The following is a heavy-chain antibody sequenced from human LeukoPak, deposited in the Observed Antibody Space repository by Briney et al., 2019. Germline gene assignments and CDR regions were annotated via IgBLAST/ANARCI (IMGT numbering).Heavy chain of an antibody. CDR3: ARGTGYSYGYRSPYYFDY. CDR1: GFTFSDYW. CDR2: INEEGSQK. D-gene: IGHD5-18*01. J-gene: IGHJ4*02. Sequence: GGSLRLSCAASGFTFSDYWMTWVRQAPGKGLEWVANINEEGSQKYYVDPVKGRFTLSRDNAWNSLSLQMNSLRAEDTAVYYCARGTGYSYGYRSPYYFDYWGQGTLVTVSS. V-gene: IGHV3-7*01.